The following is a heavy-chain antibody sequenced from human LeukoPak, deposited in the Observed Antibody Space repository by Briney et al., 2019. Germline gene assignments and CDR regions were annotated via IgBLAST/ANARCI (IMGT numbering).Heavy chain of an antibody. CDR3: ARSNKYSFDY. CDR1: GFTFGTYA. Sequence: GGSLRLSCAASGFTFGTYAMSWVRQAPGKGLEWVSTIDNSGGYTYYADSVKGRFTISRDNAKNSLYLQMNSLRDVDTALYFCARSNKYSFDYWGQGALVTVSS. J-gene: IGHJ4*02. CDR2: IDNSGGYT. V-gene: IGHV3-23*01. D-gene: IGHD1/OR15-1a*01.